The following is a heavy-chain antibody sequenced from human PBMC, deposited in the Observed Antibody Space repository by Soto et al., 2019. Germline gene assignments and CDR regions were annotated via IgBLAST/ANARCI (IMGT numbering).Heavy chain of an antibody. CDR2: ISGDRAYI. V-gene: IGHV3-21*04. D-gene: IGHD2-15*01. Sequence: GGSLRLSCVASGFTFSAYSMNWVRQAPGKGLEWLSYISGDRAYIYYADSVRGRFTISRDNAENSLYLQMDNLRDEDKAVYYCARGGGYDSFDFWGQGIQVTVSS. J-gene: IGHJ4*02. CDR3: ARGGGYDSFDF. CDR1: GFTFSAYS.